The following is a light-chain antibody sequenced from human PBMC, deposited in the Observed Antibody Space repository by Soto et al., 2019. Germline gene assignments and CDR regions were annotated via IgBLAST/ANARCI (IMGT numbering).Light chain of an antibody. CDR2: FGS. CDR3: MQALQSLT. CDR1: QSLLYNNTYNY. Sequence: EIVMTQSPLTLPVTPGGPASIACRSCQSLLYNNTYNYLDWYVQKPGQSPQLLIYFGSNRAPGIPDRFSGSGSGTDFTLKINRVEAEDVGTYYCMQALQSLTFGQGTRLEIK. V-gene: IGKV2-28*01. J-gene: IGKJ5*01.